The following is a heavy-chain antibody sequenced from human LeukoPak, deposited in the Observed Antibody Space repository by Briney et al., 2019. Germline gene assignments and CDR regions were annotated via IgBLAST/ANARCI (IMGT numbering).Heavy chain of an antibody. D-gene: IGHD6-19*01. V-gene: IGHV1-2*02. CDR1: GYTFTGYY. CDR3: ARGGEQWLAARYYFDY. CDR2: INPNSGGT. J-gene: IGHJ4*02. Sequence: ASVKVSCKASGYTFTGYYMHWVRQAPGQGLEWMGWINPNSGGTNYAQKFQGRVTMTRDTSISTAYMELSRLRFDDTAVYYCARGGEQWLAARYYFDYWGQGTLVTVSS.